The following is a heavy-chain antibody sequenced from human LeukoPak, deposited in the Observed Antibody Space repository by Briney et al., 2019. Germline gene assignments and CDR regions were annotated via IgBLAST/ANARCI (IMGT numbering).Heavy chain of an antibody. V-gene: IGHV3-23*01. Sequence: GGSLRLSCAASGLTFRNYAMTWVRQALGKGLEWVSTITTSDGNTYYADSVKGRFTVSRDSSKNTLFLQMNSLRAEDTAVYYCAKDGGLWVSAHWGDSWGRGTLVTVSS. CDR2: ITTSDGNT. J-gene: IGHJ4*02. CDR3: AKDGGLWVSAHWGDS. D-gene: IGHD7-27*01. CDR1: GLTFRNYA.